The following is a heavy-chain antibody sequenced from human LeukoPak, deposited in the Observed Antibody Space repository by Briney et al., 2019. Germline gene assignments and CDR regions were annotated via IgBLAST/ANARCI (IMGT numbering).Heavy chain of an antibody. J-gene: IGHJ4*02. CDR3: ARGGRGWLSPYYFDY. CDR1: GYTFTGYY. D-gene: IGHD3-22*01. CDR2: INPNSGGT. Sequence: ASVKVSCKASGYTFTGYYMHWVRQAPEQGLEWMGWINPNSGGTNYAQKFQGRVTMTRDTSISTVYMELSRPRSDDTAVYYCARGGRGWLSPYYFDYWGQGTLVTVSS. V-gene: IGHV1-2*02.